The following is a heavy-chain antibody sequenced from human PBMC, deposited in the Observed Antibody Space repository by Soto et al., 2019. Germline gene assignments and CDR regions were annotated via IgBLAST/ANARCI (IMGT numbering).Heavy chain of an antibody. CDR2: INPNSGGT. J-gene: IGHJ5*02. D-gene: IGHD3-10*01. V-gene: IGHV1-2*04. Sequence: QVQLVQSGAEVKKPGASVKVSCKASGYTFTGYYMHWVRQAPGQGLEWMGWINPNSGGTNYAQKFQGWVTMTRDTSSSTAYMELSRLRSDDTAVYYCARELGGITMVRGVRRPYNWFDPWGQGTLVTVSS. CDR3: ARELGGITMVRGVRRPYNWFDP. CDR1: GYTFTGYY.